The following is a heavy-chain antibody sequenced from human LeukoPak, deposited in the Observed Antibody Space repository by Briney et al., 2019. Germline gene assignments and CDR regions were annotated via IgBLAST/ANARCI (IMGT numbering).Heavy chain of an antibody. CDR2: IDGPTFRT. Sequence: RGSPRLSCTASGFTFSNYAMHWVRQAPGKGLEWVSTIDGPTFRTHYADSVMGRFTISRDNSKNTLYLQMNSLRAEDTAVYFCTTWVGSHFDFWGQGTLVTVSS. CDR3: TTWVGSHFDF. CDR1: GFTFSNYA. J-gene: IGHJ4*02. V-gene: IGHV3-23*01. D-gene: IGHD1-26*01.